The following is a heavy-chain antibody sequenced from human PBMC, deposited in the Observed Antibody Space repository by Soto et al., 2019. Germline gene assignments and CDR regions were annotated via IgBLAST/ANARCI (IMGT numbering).Heavy chain of an antibody. J-gene: IGHJ6*02. D-gene: IGHD6-19*01. CDR1: GFTFSSYE. V-gene: IGHV3-48*03. Sequence: EVQLVESGGGLVQPGGSLRLSCAASGFTFSSYEMNWVRQAPGKGLEWVSYISSSGSTIYYADSVKGRFTISRDNAKNSLYLQMNSLRAEDTAVYYCAREGSGWPPYYYYGMDVWGQGTTVTVSS. CDR2: ISSSGSTI. CDR3: AREGSGWPPYYYYGMDV.